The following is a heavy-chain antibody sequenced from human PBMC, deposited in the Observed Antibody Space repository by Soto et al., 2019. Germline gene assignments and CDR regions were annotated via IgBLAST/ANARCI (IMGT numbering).Heavy chain of an antibody. CDR1: GFFFPTYW. V-gene: IGHV3-7*03. CDR3: TRGGDYGGRQDAFDI. J-gene: IGHJ3*02. D-gene: IGHD4-17*01. Sequence: EVQLVESGGGLVQPGGSLRLSCAASGFFFPTYWMSWVRQAPGKGLEWVADINHDGSEKYHVDSVKGRFTISRDNPKNSLYLQMNSLRAEDTAIYYCTRGGDYGGRQDAFDIWGQGTMVTVSS. CDR2: INHDGSEK.